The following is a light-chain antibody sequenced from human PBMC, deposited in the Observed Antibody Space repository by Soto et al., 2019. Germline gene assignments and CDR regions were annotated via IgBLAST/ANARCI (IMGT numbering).Light chain of an antibody. CDR3: QQYSSHWT. CDR1: QTISSW. CDR2: DAS. Sequence: DIQMTQSPSTLSGSVGDRVTITCRASQTISSWLAWYQQEPGKAPNLLIYDASSLQSGVPSRFSGIGSGTEFTLTISSLQPDDFATYYCQQYSSHWTFGQGTKVDIK. V-gene: IGKV1-5*01. J-gene: IGKJ1*01.